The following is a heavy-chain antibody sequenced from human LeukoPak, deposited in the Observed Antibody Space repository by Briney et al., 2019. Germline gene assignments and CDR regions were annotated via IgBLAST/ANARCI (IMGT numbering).Heavy chain of an antibody. D-gene: IGHD3-22*01. Sequence: SVKVSCEASEGSFSSYAISWVRQAPGQGLEWMGRIIPILGIANYAQKLQGRVTMTTDTSTSTAYMELRSLRSDDTAVYYCARGYYYDSSGDYWGQGTLVTVSS. J-gene: IGHJ4*02. CDR3: ARGYYYDSSGDY. CDR1: EGSFSSYA. V-gene: IGHV1-69*04. CDR2: IIPILGIA.